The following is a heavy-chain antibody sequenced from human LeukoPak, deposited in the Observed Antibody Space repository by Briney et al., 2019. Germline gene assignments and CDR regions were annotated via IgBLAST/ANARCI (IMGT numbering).Heavy chain of an antibody. CDR1: GFTFSNYW. Sequence: GSLRLSCEGSGFTFSNYWMGWVRQAPGKGLQWVANIKTDGSEKYYVDSVKGRFTISRDNAKNSLFLQMSSLRDEDTALYYCARGWAAIPDWGQGTLVTVSS. V-gene: IGHV3-7*01. CDR3: ARGWAAIPD. D-gene: IGHD2-21*02. J-gene: IGHJ4*02. CDR2: IKTDGSEK.